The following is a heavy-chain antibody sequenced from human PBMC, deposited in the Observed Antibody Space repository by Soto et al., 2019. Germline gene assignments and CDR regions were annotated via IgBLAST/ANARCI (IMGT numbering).Heavy chain of an antibody. CDR2: ISGSGGDT. CDR3: ARDTSSWYY. CDR1: GFTFSSYG. V-gene: IGHV3-23*01. Sequence: GGSLRLSCAASGFTFSSYGMNWVRQAPGKGLEWVSGISGSGGDTYYADSVKGRLTISRDNSKNTLYLQMNSLRAEDTAVYYCARDTSSWYYWGQGTLVTVSS. J-gene: IGHJ4*02. D-gene: IGHD6-13*01.